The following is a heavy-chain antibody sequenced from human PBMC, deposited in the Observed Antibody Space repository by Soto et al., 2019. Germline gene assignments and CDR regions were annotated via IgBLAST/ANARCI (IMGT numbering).Heavy chain of an antibody. D-gene: IGHD3-10*01. CDR2: IKSKADGGTT. CDR1: GLTVSNAW. J-gene: IGHJ4*02. V-gene: IGHV3-15*07. Sequence: GGSLRLSCAASGLTVSNAWINWIRQAPGKGPEWVGRIKSKADGGTTDYAAAVRGRFTVSTDDSENIVHLQMNSLKAGDTAMYYCATESGRELMFNKWGQGTLVTVSS. CDR3: ATESGRELMFNK.